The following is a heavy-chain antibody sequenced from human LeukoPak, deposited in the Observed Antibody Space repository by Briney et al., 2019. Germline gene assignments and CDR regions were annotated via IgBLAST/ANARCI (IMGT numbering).Heavy chain of an antibody. J-gene: IGHJ4*02. CDR2: IYHSGST. CDR3: ARAFYSSSWYHKEDFFDY. CDR1: GYSINNGYY. Sequence: SETLSLTCTVSGYSINNGYYWGWIRQPPGKGLEWIGSIYHSGSTYYKASLKSRVTISVDTSKNQFSLKLSSVTAADTAVYYCARAFYSSSWYHKEDFFDYWGQGTPVTVSS. D-gene: IGHD6-13*01. V-gene: IGHV4-38-2*02.